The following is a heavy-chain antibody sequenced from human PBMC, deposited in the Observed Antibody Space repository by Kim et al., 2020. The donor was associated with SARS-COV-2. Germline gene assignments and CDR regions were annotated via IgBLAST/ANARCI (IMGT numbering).Heavy chain of an antibody. D-gene: IGHD3-22*01. V-gene: IGHV3-66*01. CDR1: GYTVTYSY. Sequence: WGSLRLSCAASGYTVTYSYMGWVRQAPGKGLEWVSFIYSGGNTIYADSVKGRLIISRDHYKNTLYLKMNSLRAEDTAVYYCATVVFYYDAGYFKSWGQGTLVIVSS. CDR3: ATVVFYYDAGYFKS. CDR2: IYSGGNT. J-gene: IGHJ1*01.